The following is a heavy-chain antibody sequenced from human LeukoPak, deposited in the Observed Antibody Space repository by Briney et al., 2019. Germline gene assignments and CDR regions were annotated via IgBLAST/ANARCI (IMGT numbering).Heavy chain of an antibody. Sequence: GGSLRLSCAASGFTFSSYWMSWVRQAPGKGLEWVTNIKQDGGEIYYVDSVKGRFSISRDDAKNSLYLQMNNLRAEDTAVYYCARVGLDILTGYFYYYYMDVWGKGTTVTVSS. D-gene: IGHD3-9*01. J-gene: IGHJ6*03. CDR1: GFTFSSYW. CDR3: ARVGLDILTGYFYYYYMDV. V-gene: IGHV3-7*01. CDR2: IKQDGGEI.